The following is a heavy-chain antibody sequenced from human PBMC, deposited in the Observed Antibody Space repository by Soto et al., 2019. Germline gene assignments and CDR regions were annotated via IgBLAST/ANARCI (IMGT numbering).Heavy chain of an antibody. J-gene: IGHJ3*02. V-gene: IGHV4-31*03. D-gene: IGHD3-3*01. CDR1: GGSLTSTGYS. CDR3: ARDLLYRAVFEI. CDR2: IYYSGTT. Sequence: QVHLQESGPGLVKPSHTLSLTCTVSGGSLTSTGYSWSWIRQRPEKGLEWLGYIYYSGTTHFNPSLKSRLSISMDTSNNQFSLNLTSVTAEVTAVYFCARDLLYRAVFEIWGQGKRVTVSA.